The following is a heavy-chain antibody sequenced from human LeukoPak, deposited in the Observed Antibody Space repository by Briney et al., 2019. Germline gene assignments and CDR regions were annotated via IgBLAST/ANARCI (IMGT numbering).Heavy chain of an antibody. CDR3: ARGGYGYNFDY. D-gene: IGHD5-24*01. Sequence: SETLSLTCTVSGGSISSYYWSWIRQPPGKGLEWIGYIYYSGSTSYNPTLRSRVTISVDTSKNQFSLKLSSVTAADTAVYYCARGGYGYNFDYWGQGTLVTVSS. CDR1: GGSISSYY. V-gene: IGHV4-59*01. J-gene: IGHJ4*02. CDR2: IYYSGST.